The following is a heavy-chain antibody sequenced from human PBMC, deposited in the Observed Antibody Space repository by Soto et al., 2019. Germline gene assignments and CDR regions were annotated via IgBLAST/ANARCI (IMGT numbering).Heavy chain of an antibody. CDR3: AIDSHYDTYDY. J-gene: IGHJ4*02. V-gene: IGHV3-7*01. Sequence: EAQLVESGGGLVQPGGSLRLSRAASGFTFTNSWMTWVRQAPGKGLEWVANIKPDGSAKNYVDSMKGRIAISRDNAKNSLYLQMNSLRVEDTAMYYCAIDSHYDTYDYWGQGTLVTVSS. CDR2: IKPDGSAK. CDR1: GFTFTNSW. D-gene: IGHD4-4*01.